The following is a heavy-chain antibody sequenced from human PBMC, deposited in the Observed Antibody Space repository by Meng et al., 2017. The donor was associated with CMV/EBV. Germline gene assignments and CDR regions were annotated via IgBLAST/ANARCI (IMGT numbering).Heavy chain of an antibody. Sequence: SETLSLTCAVYGGSFSGYYWSWIRQPPGRGLEWIGEINHSGGTNYNPSLKSRVTISVDTSKNQFSLKLSSVTAADTAVYYCASYIVVVPAAIGDWGQGTLVTVSS. CDR2: INHSGGT. D-gene: IGHD2-2*01. CDR1: GGSFSGYY. CDR3: ASYIVVVPAAIGD. J-gene: IGHJ4*02. V-gene: IGHV4-34*01.